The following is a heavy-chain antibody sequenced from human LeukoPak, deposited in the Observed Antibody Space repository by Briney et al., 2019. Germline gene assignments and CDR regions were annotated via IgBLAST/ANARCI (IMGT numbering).Heavy chain of an antibody. Sequence: SETLSLTCTVSGGSISSSSYYWGWIRQPPGKGLEWIGGIYYSGSTYYNPSLKSRVTISVDTSKNQFSLKLSSVTAADTAVYYCAREEGGTIVVVPAAGNWFDPWGQGTLVTVSS. CDR1: GGSISSSSYY. D-gene: IGHD2-2*01. CDR2: IYYSGST. CDR3: AREEGGTIVVVPAAGNWFDP. J-gene: IGHJ5*02. V-gene: IGHV4-39*02.